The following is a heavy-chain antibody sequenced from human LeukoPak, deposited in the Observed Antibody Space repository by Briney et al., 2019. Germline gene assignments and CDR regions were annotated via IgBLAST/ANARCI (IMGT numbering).Heavy chain of an antibody. D-gene: IGHD3-22*01. Sequence: SETLSLTCTVSGGSISSGDYYWSWIRQPPGKGLEWIGYMYYSGSTYYNPSLKSRVTISLDTSKNQFSQKLNSVTAADTAVYYCARPYYYDSMIDPWGQGTLVTVSS. CDR3: ARPYYYDSMIDP. CDR1: GGSISSGDYY. J-gene: IGHJ5*02. V-gene: IGHV4-30-4*01. CDR2: MYYSGST.